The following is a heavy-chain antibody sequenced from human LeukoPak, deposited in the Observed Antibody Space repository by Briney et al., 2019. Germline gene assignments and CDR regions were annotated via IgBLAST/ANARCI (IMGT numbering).Heavy chain of an antibody. Sequence: SETLSLTCTVSGGSISSYYWSWIRQPPGKGLEWIGYIYYSGSTNYNPSLKSRVTISVDTSNNQLSLKLSSVTAADTAVYYCARDSSGYRRGSFDYWGQGTLVTVSS. D-gene: IGHD3-22*01. CDR3: ARDSSGYRRGSFDY. CDR1: GGSISSYY. J-gene: IGHJ4*02. CDR2: IYYSGST. V-gene: IGHV4-59*01.